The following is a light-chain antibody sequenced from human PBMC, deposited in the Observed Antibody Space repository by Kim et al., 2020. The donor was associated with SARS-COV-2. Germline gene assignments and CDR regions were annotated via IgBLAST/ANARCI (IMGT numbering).Light chain of an antibody. Sequence: SYELTQPPSVSVSPGQTASITCSGDKLGDKYAYWYQQKPGQSPVVVIYQDNKRPSGIPERFSGSNSGHTATLTISGTQAMDEADYYCQAWDSRSYVVFGGGTQLAVL. CDR1: KLGDKY. V-gene: IGLV3-1*01. J-gene: IGLJ2*01. CDR3: QAWDSRSYVV. CDR2: QDN.